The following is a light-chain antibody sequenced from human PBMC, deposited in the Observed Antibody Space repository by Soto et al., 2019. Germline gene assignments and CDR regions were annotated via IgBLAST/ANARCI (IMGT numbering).Light chain of an antibody. CDR2: GXF. Sequence: SVLTQSRGTLTLSQWERATLPXRASHSVTTNLTWYQQIPGXAPRXXXDGXFIRATGIPARXSGSGSGTEFTLTISSLQSEYFAVYYCQQYNKWPRTFGGGTKVDI. CDR1: HSVTTN. V-gene: IGKV3-15*01. J-gene: IGKJ4*01. CDR3: QQYNKWPRT.